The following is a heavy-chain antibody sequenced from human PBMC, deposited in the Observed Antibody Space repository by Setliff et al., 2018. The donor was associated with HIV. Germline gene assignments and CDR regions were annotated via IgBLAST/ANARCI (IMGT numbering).Heavy chain of an antibody. D-gene: IGHD6-19*01. CDR2: IYYSGST. CDR1: VGSISSSSYY. Sequence: PSETLSLTCTVSVGSISSSSYYWGWIRQPPGKGLEWIGSIYYSGSTYYNPSLKSRVTISVDTSKNQFSLKLSSVTAADTAVYYCARDLYSSGWYGLYYYGMDVWGQGTTVTVSS. V-gene: IGHV4-39*07. CDR3: ARDLYSSGWYGLYYYGMDV. J-gene: IGHJ6*02.